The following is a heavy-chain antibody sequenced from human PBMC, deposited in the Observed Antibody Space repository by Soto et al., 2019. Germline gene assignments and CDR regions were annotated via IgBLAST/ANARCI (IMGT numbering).Heavy chain of an antibody. V-gene: IGHV3-33*01. D-gene: IGHD3-3*01. CDR1: GFTFSNYG. CDR2: ILYDGSNK. CDR3: ARDRYSYYDFWSGSLPYYYYGMDV. J-gene: IGHJ6*02. Sequence: GGSLRLSCAASGFTFSNYGMHWARQAPGKGLEWVAAILYDGSNKYYVDSMKGRFTISRDNAKNSLFLQVNSLRAEDTAVYYCARDRYSYYDFWSGSLPYYYYGMDVWGQGTTVTVSS.